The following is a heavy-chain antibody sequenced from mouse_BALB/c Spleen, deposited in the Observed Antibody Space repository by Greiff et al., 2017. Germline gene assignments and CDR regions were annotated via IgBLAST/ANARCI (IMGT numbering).Heavy chain of an antibody. CDR2: IFPGDGST. D-gene: IGHD2-1*01. CDR1: GYTFTSYD. CDR3: ARPLYYGNYGGYFDV. Sequence: VQLQQSGAELVKPGASVKLSCKASGYTFTSYDINWVRQRPEQGLEWIGWIFPGDGSTKYNEKFKGKATLTTDKSSSTAYMQLSRLTSEDSAVYFCARPLYYGNYGGYFDVWGAGTTVTVSS. J-gene: IGHJ1*01. V-gene: IGHV1-85*01.